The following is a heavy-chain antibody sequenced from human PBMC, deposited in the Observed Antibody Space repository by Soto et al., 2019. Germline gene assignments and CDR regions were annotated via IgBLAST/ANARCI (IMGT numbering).Heavy chain of an antibody. D-gene: IGHD4-17*01. Sequence: QVQLVESGGGVVQPGRSLRLSCAASGFTFSSYAMHWVRQAPGKGLEWVAVISYDGSNKYYADSVKGRFTISRDNSKNTLYLQMTSLRAEDTAVYYCAREGTTVTTRGYYGMDVWGQGTTVTVSS. CDR1: GFTFSSYA. CDR2: ISYDGSNK. J-gene: IGHJ6*02. V-gene: IGHV3-30-3*01. CDR3: AREGTTVTTRGYYGMDV.